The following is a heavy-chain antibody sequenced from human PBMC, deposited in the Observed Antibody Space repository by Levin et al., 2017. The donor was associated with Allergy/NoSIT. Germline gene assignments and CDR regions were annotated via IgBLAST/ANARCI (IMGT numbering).Heavy chain of an antibody. CDR3: TTDAGYNGYSVFQY. J-gene: IGHJ1*01. CDR1: GFIFSNAW. D-gene: IGHD5-24*01. Sequence: KPGGSLRLSCAASGFIFSNAWMTWVRQAPGKGLEWVGRIKSKTDGGTTDYAAPVKGRFTISRDDSKNTLYLQMNSLQTEDTAVYYCTTDAGYNGYSVFQYWGQGTLVTVSS. V-gene: IGHV3-15*01. CDR2: IKSKTDGGTT.